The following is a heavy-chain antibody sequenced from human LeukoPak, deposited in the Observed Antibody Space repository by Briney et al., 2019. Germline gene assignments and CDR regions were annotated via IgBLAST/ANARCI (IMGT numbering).Heavy chain of an antibody. J-gene: IGHJ4*02. CDR1: GFTFSSYA. Sequence: GGSLRLSCAASGFTFSSYAMHWVRQAPGKGLEWVAVISYDGSNKYYADSVKGRFTISRDNSKNTLYLQMNSLRAEDTAVYYCARPMVREVGGYYFGYWGQGTLVTVSS. D-gene: IGHD3-10*01. CDR3: ARPMVREVGGYYFGY. V-gene: IGHV3-30*04. CDR2: ISYDGSNK.